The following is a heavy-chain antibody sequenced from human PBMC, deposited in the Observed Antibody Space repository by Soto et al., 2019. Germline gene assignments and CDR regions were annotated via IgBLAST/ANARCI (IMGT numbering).Heavy chain of an antibody. D-gene: IGHD6-19*01. J-gene: IGHJ4*02. CDR2: ISGSGGST. CDR3: AKEPPYSSGWYHWVYFDY. V-gene: IGHV3-23*01. Sequence: GGSLRLSCAASGFTFSSYAMSWVRQAPGKGLEWVSAISGSGGSTYYADSVKGRFTISRDNSKNTLYLQMNSLRAEDTAVYYCAKEPPYSSGWYHWVYFDYWGQGTLVTVSS. CDR1: GFTFSSYA.